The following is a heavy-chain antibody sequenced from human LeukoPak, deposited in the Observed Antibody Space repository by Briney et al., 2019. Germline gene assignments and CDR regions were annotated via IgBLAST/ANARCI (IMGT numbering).Heavy chain of an antibody. Sequence: PGGSLRLSCAAAGFTFSSYEMNWVRQAPGKGLEWVSYISSSGSTIYYADSVKGRFIISRDNAKNSLYLQMNSLRAEDTAVYYCAREIFGVPIDYWGQGTLVTVSS. CDR1: GFTFSSYE. CDR2: ISSSGSTI. CDR3: AREIFGVPIDY. D-gene: IGHD3-3*01. J-gene: IGHJ4*02. V-gene: IGHV3-48*03.